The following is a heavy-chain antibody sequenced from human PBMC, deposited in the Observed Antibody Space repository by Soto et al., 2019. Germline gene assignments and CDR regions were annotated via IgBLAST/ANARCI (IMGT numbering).Heavy chain of an antibody. D-gene: IGHD4-17*01. V-gene: IGHV3-30*18. CDR2: ISYDGSNK. CDR1: GFTFSSYG. Sequence: GGSLRLSCAASGFTFSSYGMHWVRQAPGKGLEWVAVISYDGSNKYYADSVKGRFTISRDNSKNTLYLQMNSLRAEDTAVYYCAKDRGRSASDYGDYSRVYYYGMDVWGQGTTVTVSS. J-gene: IGHJ6*02. CDR3: AKDRGRSASDYGDYSRVYYYGMDV.